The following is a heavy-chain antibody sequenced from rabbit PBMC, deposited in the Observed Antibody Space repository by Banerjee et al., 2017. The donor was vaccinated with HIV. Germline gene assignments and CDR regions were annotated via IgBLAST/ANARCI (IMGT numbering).Heavy chain of an antibody. V-gene: IGHV1S40*01. Sequence: QSLEESGGDLVKPGASLTLTCTASGFSFNSGDDMCWVRQAPGKGLEWIACINAVTGKAVYASWAKGRFTFSKTSSTTVTLQMTSLTAADTATYFCARNYVNAFDPWGQGTLVTVS. CDR1: GFSFNSGDD. CDR3: ARNYVNAFDP. CDR2: INAVTGKA. D-gene: IGHD1-1*01. J-gene: IGHJ2*01.